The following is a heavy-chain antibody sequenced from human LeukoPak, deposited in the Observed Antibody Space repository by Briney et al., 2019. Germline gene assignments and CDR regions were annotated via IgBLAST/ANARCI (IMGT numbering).Heavy chain of an antibody. V-gene: IGHV3-30*04. D-gene: IGHD3-10*01. CDR2: ISYDGSNK. CDR1: GFTFSSYA. Sequence: PGGSLRLSCAASGFTFSSYAMHWVRQAPGKGLEWVAVISYDGSNKYYADSVKGRFTISRDNSKNTLYLQMNSLRAEDTAVYYCAKDLGYGSGSYSPDYWGQGTLVTVSS. CDR3: AKDLGYGSGSYSPDY. J-gene: IGHJ4*02.